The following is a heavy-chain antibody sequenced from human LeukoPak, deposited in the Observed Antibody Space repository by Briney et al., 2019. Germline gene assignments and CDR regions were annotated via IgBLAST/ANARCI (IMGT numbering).Heavy chain of an antibody. CDR1: GFTFSNYA. Sequence: QTGGSLRLSCAASGFTFSNYAMRWVRQTPGKGLEWVSTIGGSGSPKFYTDSVKGRFTISRDNSRNTLHLQMNSLSAEDSAIYYCVKDFDYWGQGTPVTVSS. J-gene: IGHJ4*02. CDR3: VKDFDY. V-gene: IGHV3-23*01. CDR2: IGGSGSPK.